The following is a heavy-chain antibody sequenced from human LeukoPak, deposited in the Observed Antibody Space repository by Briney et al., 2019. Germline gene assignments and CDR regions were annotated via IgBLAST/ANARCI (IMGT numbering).Heavy chain of an antibody. D-gene: IGHD6-13*01. V-gene: IGHV5-10-1*01. CDR2: IDSSDSYT. CDR1: GYSFTSYW. J-gene: IGHJ4*02. CDR3: ARRYSSSWHKFDY. Sequence: GESLKISCKGSGYSFTSYWISWVRQMPGKGLEWMGRIDSSDSYTNYSPSFQGHVTISADKSISTAFLQWSSLKASDTAMYYCARRYSSSWHKFDYWGQGTLVTVSS.